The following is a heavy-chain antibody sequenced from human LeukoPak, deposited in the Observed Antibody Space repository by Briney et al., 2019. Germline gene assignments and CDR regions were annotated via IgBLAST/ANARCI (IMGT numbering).Heavy chain of an antibody. CDR2: ISAYNGNT. D-gene: IGHD3-10*01. V-gene: IGHV1-18*01. CDR3: ARAVYYYGSGRRGNAFDI. Sequence: ASVKASCKASGYTFTSYGISWVRQAPGQGLEWMGWISAYNGNTNYAQKLQARVTMTTDTSTSTAYMELRSLRSDDTAVYYCARAVYYYGSGRRGNAFDIWGQGTMVTVSS. J-gene: IGHJ3*02. CDR1: GYTFTSYG.